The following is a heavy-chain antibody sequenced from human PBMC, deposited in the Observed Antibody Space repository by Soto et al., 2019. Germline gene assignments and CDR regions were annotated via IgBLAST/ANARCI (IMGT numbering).Heavy chain of an antibody. CDR3: AKELDSSSWYRISLRYYYYGMDV. D-gene: IGHD6-13*01. CDR1: GFTFSSYG. CDR2: ISYDGSNK. Sequence: GGSLRLSCAASGFTFSSYGMHWVRQAPGKGLEWVAVISYDGSNKCYADSVKGRFTISRDNSKNTLYLQMNSLRAEDTAVYYCAKELDSSSWYRISLRYYYYGMDVWGQGTTVTVSS. J-gene: IGHJ6*02. V-gene: IGHV3-30*18.